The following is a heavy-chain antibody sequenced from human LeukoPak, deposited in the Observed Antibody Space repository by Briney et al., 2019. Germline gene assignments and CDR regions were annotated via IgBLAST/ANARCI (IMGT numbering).Heavy chain of an antibody. V-gene: IGHV1-46*01. D-gene: IGHD6-13*01. CDR1: GYTFTSYY. CDR3: AKDGGRRQQRGNNWFDP. Sequence: ASVKVSCKASGYTFTSYYMHWVRQAPGQGLEWMGIINPSGGSTSYAQKFQGRVTMTRDMSTSTDYMELSSLRSEDTAVYYCAKDGGRRQQRGNNWFDPWGQGTLVTVSS. CDR2: INPSGGST. J-gene: IGHJ5*02.